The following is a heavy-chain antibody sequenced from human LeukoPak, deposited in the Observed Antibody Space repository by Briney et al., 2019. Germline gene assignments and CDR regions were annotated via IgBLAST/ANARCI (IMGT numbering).Heavy chain of an antibody. J-gene: IGHJ6*03. D-gene: IGHD2-21*02. CDR1: GFTFSTNH. Sequence: GGSLRLSCAVSGFTFSTNHMSWVRQAPGRGLEWVSVIYNDGNTYYTDSVKGRFTISRDNSKNTVFLQMNSLRVEDTAVYYCARDREVVTAKAQMDVWGKGTTVTVSS. V-gene: IGHV3-53*01. CDR2: IYNDGNT. CDR3: ARDREVVTAKAQMDV.